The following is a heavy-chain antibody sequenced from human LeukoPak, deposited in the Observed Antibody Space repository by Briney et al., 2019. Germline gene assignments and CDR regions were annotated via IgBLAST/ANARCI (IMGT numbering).Heavy chain of an antibody. V-gene: IGHV4-39*07. CDR2: IYYSGST. D-gene: IGHD3/OR15-3a*01. CDR1: GGSISSSSYY. J-gene: IGHJ5*02. Sequence: PSETLSLTCTVSGGSISSSSYYWGWIRQPPGKGLEWIGSIYYSGSTNYNPSLKSRVTISVDTSKNQFSLKLSSVTAADTAVYYCAREFVDGSQFDPWGQGTLVTVSS. CDR3: AREFVDGSQFDP.